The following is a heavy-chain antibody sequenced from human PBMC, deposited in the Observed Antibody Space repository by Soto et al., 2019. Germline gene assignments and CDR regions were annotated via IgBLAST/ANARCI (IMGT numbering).Heavy chain of an antibody. J-gene: IGHJ2*01. CDR3: ARGSYDSFTGRTHWYFEL. D-gene: IGHD3-9*01. CDR2: IYYSGST. CDR1: GGSISSGGYY. V-gene: IGHV4-31*03. Sequence: QVQLQESGPGLVKPSQTLSLTCTVSGGSISSGGYYWSWIRQHPGKGLEWIGYIYYSGSTYYHPSLKCRVTISVDTSKNQFSLKLSSVTDADTAVYYCARGSYDSFTGRTHWYFELGGRGTLVTVS.